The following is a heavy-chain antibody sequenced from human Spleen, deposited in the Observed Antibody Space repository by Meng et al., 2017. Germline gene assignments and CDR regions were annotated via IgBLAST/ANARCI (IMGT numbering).Heavy chain of an antibody. V-gene: IGHV4-31*03. CDR3: ARDGGGRTADS. Sequence: QVQLQESGPGPVKPSQTLSLTCSVPGDSISSGGHYWSWIRQHPGKGLEWIGYIYYGGSTYYNPSLRSRVTISVDTSRNQFSLKMTSVTAADTAVYYCARDGGGRTADSWGQGTLVTVSS. CDR2: IYYGGST. J-gene: IGHJ4*02. D-gene: IGHD2-21*01. CDR1: GDSISSGGHY.